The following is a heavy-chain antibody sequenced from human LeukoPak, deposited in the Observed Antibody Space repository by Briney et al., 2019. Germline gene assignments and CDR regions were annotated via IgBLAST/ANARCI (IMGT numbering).Heavy chain of an antibody. V-gene: IGHV4-31*03. CDR3: ARGGGCSSTSCYTTYWFDP. J-gene: IGHJ5*02. D-gene: IGHD2-2*02. CDR2: IYYSGST. Sequence: SQTLSLTCTVSGGSISSGGYYWSWIRQHPGKGLEWIGYIYYSGSTYYNPSLKSRVTISVDTSKNQFSLKLSSVTAADTAVYYCARGGGCSSTSCYTTYWFDPWGQGTLVTVSS. CDR1: GGSISSGGYY.